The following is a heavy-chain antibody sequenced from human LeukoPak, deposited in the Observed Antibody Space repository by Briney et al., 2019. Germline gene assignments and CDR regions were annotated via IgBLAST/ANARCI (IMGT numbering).Heavy chain of an antibody. CDR1: GFTYSSYA. Sequence: PGGSLRLSCAASGFTYSSYAMHWVRQAPGKGLEWVAVISYDGSNKYYADSVKGRFTISEDNSKNTLYLQMNSLRAEDTAVYYCPVSPTGYVWGSYRYRGFDYWGQGTLVTVSS. V-gene: IGHV3-30*04. CDR3: PVSPTGYVWGSYRYRGFDY. D-gene: IGHD3-16*02. CDR2: ISYDGSNK. J-gene: IGHJ4*02.